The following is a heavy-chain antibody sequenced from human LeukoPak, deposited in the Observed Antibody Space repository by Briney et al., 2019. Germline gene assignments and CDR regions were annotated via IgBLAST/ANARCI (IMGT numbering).Heavy chain of an antibody. Sequence: GGSLRLSCTASGLTFSTSGFNWVRQAPGKGLEWVASIGPTGSDRYHADSIKGRFTISRDNANNFLYLQMNSLRAEDTAVYYCATETNGRHYDCWGQGTLLTVSS. CDR1: GLTFSTSG. J-gene: IGHJ4*02. D-gene: IGHD1-14*01. V-gene: IGHV3-21*06. CDR3: ATETNGRHYDC. CDR2: IGPTGSDR.